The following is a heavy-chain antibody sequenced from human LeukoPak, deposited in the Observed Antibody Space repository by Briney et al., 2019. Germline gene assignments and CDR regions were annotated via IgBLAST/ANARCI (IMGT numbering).Heavy chain of an antibody. Sequence: SETLSLTCSVSDDSITMYYWTWIRQPPGKGLEWIGYVDHTGSTNFNPSLSGRVSISRDTSKNLFSLRLRSVTAADTAVYFCARGRVSSSTWYSTYYYYFYMDVWGKGTTVTVSS. D-gene: IGHD4-11*01. CDR1: DDSITMYY. CDR2: VDHTGST. V-gene: IGHV4-59*01. J-gene: IGHJ6*03. CDR3: ARGRVSSSTWYSTYYYYFYMDV.